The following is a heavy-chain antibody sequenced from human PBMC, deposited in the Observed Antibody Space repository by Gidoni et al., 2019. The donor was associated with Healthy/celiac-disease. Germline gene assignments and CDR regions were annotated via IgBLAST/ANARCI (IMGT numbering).Heavy chain of an antibody. Sequence: QVQLQESGPGLVKPSETLSLTCTVSGGSISSYSWSWIRQPPGKGLEWIGYIYYSGSTNYNPSLKSRVTISVDTSKNQFSLKLSSVTAADTAVYYCARQSSVGYCSGGSCYSGGYWFDPWGQGTLVTVSS. CDR2: IYYSGST. CDR1: GGSISSYS. D-gene: IGHD2-15*01. V-gene: IGHV4-59*08. J-gene: IGHJ5*02. CDR3: ARQSSVGYCSGGSCYSGGYWFDP.